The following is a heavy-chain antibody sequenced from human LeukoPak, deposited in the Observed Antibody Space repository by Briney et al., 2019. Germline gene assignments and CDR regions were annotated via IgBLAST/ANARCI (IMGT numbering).Heavy chain of an antibody. CDR1: GFTFDDYA. CDR3: AKDILVRGVPYAFDI. D-gene: IGHD3-10*01. Sequence: GGSLRLSCAASGFTFDDYAMHWVRQAPGKGLEWVSLISWDGGNTYYADSVKGRFTISRDNSKNSLYLQMNSLRAEDTALYYCAKDILVRGVPYAFDIWGQGTMVTVSS. V-gene: IGHV3-43D*03. J-gene: IGHJ3*02. CDR2: ISWDGGNT.